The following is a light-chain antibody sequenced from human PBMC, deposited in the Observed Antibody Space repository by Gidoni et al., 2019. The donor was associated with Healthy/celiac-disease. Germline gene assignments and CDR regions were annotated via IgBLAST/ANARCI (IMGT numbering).Light chain of an antibody. Sequence: AIQFTQSPSSLSASVGDRVTITCRASQGISSALAWYQQKPGKAPKLLIYDASSWESGVPSRFSGSGSGTDFTLTISSLQPEDFATYYCQQFNNYPPHTFGGGTKVEIK. CDR1: QGISSA. CDR3: QQFNNYPPHT. CDR2: DAS. V-gene: IGKV1D-13*01. J-gene: IGKJ4*01.